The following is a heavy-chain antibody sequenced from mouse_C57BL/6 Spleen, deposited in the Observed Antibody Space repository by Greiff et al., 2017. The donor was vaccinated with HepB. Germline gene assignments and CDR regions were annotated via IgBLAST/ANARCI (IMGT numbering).Heavy chain of an antibody. CDR3: ARDSSGYEGAMDY. V-gene: IGHV3-6*01. J-gene: IGHJ4*01. Sequence: VQLKESGPGLVKPSQSLSLTCSVTGYSITSGYYWNWIRQFPGNKLEWMGYISYDGSNNYNPSLKNRISITRDTSKNQFFLKLNSVTTEDTATYYCARDSSGYEGAMDYWGQGTSVTVSS. D-gene: IGHD3-2*02. CDR1: GYSITSGYY. CDR2: ISYDGSN.